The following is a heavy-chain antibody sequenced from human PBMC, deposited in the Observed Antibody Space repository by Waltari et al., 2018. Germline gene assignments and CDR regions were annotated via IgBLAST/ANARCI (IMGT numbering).Heavy chain of an antibody. J-gene: IGHJ4*02. Sequence: QVQLQESGPGLVKPSQTLSLTCTVSGGSISSGSYYWSWIRQPAGKGLEWIGYIDTSGSNNYNPSLKSRVTISVDTSKNQFSLKLSSVTAADTAVYYCARAGVYSSGWDFDYWGQGTLVTVSS. D-gene: IGHD6-19*01. CDR3: ARAGVYSSGWDFDY. CDR1: GGSISSGSYY. V-gene: IGHV4-61*09. CDR2: IDTSGSN.